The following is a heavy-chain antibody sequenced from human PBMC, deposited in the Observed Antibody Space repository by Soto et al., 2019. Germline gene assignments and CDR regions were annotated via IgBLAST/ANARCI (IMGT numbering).Heavy chain of an antibody. CDR2: IYYSGST. J-gene: IGHJ4*02. V-gene: IGHV4-59*01. CDR1: GGSISSYY. D-gene: IGHD4-4*01. Sequence: SSETLSLTCTVSGGSISSYYRSWIRQPPGKGLEWIGYIYYSGSTNYNPSLKSRVTISVDTSKNQFSLKLSSVTAADTAVYYCARTRRGTVTTYYYDYWGQGTLVTVSS. CDR3: ARTRRGTVTTYYYDY.